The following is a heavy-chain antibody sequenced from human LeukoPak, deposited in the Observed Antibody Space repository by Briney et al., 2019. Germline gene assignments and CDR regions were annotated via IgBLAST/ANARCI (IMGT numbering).Heavy chain of an antibody. V-gene: IGHV3-30*02. CDR1: GFTFSSYG. D-gene: IGHD2-2*01. CDR2: IRYDGSNK. Sequence: GGSLRLSCAASGFTFSSYGMHWVRQAPGKGLEWVAFIRYDGSNKYYADSAKGRFTISRDNSKNTLYLQMNSLRAEDTAVYYCARGCSSTKCPADYWGQGTLVTASS. CDR3: ARGCSSTKCPADY. J-gene: IGHJ4*02.